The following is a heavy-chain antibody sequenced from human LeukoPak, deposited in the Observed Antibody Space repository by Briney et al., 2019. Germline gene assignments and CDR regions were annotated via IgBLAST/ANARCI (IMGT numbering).Heavy chain of an antibody. D-gene: IGHD3-16*01. CDR2: IYYSGST. V-gene: IGHV4-39*07. CDR1: GGSISSSSYY. J-gene: IGHJ5*02. CDR3: ARRAFGVPFDP. Sequence: SETLSLTCTVSGGSISSSSYYWGWIRQPPGKGLEWIGSIYYSGSTYYNPSLKSRVTISVDTSKNQFSLKLSSVTAADTAVYYCARRAFGVPFDPWGQGTLVTVSS.